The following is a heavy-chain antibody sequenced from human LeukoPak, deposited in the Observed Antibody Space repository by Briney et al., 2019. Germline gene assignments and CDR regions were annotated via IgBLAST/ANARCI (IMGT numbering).Heavy chain of an antibody. J-gene: IGHJ4*02. CDR1: GGTFSSYA. D-gene: IGHD6-6*01. CDR2: IIPIFGTA. Sequence: GASVKVSCKASGGTFSSYAISRVRQAPGQGLEWMGGIIPIFGTANYAQKFQGRVTITADESTSTAYMELSSLRSEDTAVYYCASYGIAARPDALFYWGQGTLVTVSS. CDR3: ASYGIAARPDALFY. V-gene: IGHV1-69*13.